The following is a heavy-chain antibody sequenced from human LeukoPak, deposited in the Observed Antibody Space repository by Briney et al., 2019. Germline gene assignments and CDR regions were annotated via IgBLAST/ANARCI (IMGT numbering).Heavy chain of an antibody. V-gene: IGHV3-23*01. CDR2: TSGSGRTT. Sequence: PGGSLRLSCAASGPNYAMTWVRQALGKGLEWVSVTSGSGRTTYYADSVKGRFTMSRDTSRNTLYLQMNSLRAEDTAVYHCAPRRINWEVDWFDPWGQGTLVTVSS. CDR3: APRRINWEVDWFDP. J-gene: IGHJ5*02. CDR1: GPNYA. D-gene: IGHD7-27*01.